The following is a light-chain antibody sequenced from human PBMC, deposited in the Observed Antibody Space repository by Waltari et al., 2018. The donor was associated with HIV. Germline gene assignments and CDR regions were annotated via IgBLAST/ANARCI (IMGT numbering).Light chain of an antibody. V-gene: IGLV1-40*01. J-gene: IGLJ3*02. CDR2: GNS. Sequence: QSVLTQPPSVSGAPGQRVTISCTGSSSNIGAGYDVHWYQQLPGIAPNLLISGNSNRPSGVPDRFSGSKSGTSASLAITGLQAEDEADYYCQSYDSSLSGSWVFGGGTKLTVL. CDR3: QSYDSSLSGSWV. CDR1: SSNIGAGYD.